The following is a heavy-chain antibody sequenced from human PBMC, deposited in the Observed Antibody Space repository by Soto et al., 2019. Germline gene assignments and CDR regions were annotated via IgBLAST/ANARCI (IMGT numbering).Heavy chain of an antibody. CDR2: ISAYNGNT. CDR3: ARDRQPKPSYYYDSSGRDAFDI. CDR1: GYTFTSYG. V-gene: IGHV1-18*01. Sequence: ASVKVSCKASGYTFTSYGISWVRQAPGQGLEWMGWISAYNGNTNYAQKLQGRVTMTTDTSTSTAYMELRSLRSDDTAVYYCARDRQPKPSYYYDSSGRDAFDIWGQGTMVTVSS. J-gene: IGHJ3*02. D-gene: IGHD3-22*01.